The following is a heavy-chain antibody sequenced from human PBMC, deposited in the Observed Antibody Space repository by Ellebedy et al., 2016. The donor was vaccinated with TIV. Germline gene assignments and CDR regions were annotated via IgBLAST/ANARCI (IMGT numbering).Heavy chain of an antibody. J-gene: IGHJ3*02. V-gene: IGHV1-69*04. CDR2: IIPNLGIA. CDR1: GGIFISYA. CDR3: ARVVYCGGDCSDDAFDI. D-gene: IGHD2-21*02. Sequence: AASVKVSCKASGGIFISYAISWVRQAPGQGLAWMGRIIPNLGIANYAQKFQGRVTITADKSTSTAYMELSSLRSEDTAVYYCARVVYCGGDCSDDAFDIWGQGTMVTVSS.